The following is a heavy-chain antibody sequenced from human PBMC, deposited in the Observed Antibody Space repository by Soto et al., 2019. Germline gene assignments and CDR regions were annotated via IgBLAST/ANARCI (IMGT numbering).Heavy chain of an antibody. D-gene: IGHD3-9*01. Sequence: SETLSLTCTVSGGSFSSGSYCWSWIRQHPGKGLEWIGFISYSGNTYYNPSLKTRLAISVDTSKNQFSLNLKSVTAADTAVFFWARASIFTCYQFGVPPPAFDNWGQGTLVTVSS. CDR1: GGSFSSGSYC. CDR2: ISYSGNT. J-gene: IGHJ4*02. CDR3: ARASIFTCYQFGVPPPAFDN. V-gene: IGHV4-31*03.